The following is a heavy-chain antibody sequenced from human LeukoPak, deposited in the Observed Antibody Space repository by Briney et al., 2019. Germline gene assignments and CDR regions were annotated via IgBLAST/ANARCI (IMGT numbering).Heavy chain of an antibody. V-gene: IGHV4-39*01. CDR2: IYYSGST. Sequence: SETLSLTCTVSGGSISSSSYYWGWIRQPPGKGLEWIGSIYYSGSTYYNPSLKSRVTISVDTSKNQFSLKLSSVTAADTAVYYCASGSYYDSSGYLSIWGQGTLVTVSS. CDR3: ASGSYYDSSGYLSI. D-gene: IGHD3-22*01. J-gene: IGHJ4*02. CDR1: GGSISSSSYY.